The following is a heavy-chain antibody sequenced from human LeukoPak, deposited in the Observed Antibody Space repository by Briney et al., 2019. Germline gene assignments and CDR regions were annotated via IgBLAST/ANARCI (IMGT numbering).Heavy chain of an antibody. CDR2: IYHSGST. V-gene: IGHV4-4*02. CDR1: GGSISSTNW. D-gene: IGHD4-17*01. Sequence: PSETLSLTCAVSGGSISSTNWWSWVRQPPGKGLEWIGEIYHSGSTNYNPSLKSRVTISVDKSKNQFSLKLSSVIAADTAVYHCARIDYGDYSNWFDPWGQGILVSVSS. CDR3: ARIDYGDYSNWFDP. J-gene: IGHJ5*02.